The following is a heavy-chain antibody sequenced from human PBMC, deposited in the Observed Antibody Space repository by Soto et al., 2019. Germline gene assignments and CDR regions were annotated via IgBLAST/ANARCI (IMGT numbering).Heavy chain of an antibody. D-gene: IGHD2-21*02. CDR2: IIPIFGTA. J-gene: IGHJ4*02. V-gene: IGHV1-69*13. CDR3: ARGHAFVTLTNFDY. CDR1: GGTFSSYA. Sequence: GASVKVSCKASGGTFSSYAISWVRQAPGQGLEWMGGIIPIFGTANYAQKFQGRVTITADESTSTAYMELSSLRSEDTAVYYCARGHAFVTLTNFDYWGQGTLVTVSS.